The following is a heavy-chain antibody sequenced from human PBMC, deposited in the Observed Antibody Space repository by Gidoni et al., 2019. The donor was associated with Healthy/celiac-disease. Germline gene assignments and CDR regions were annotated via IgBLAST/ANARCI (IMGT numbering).Heavy chain of an antibody. D-gene: IGHD3-22*01. CDR2: IKSDGSST. CDR3: ASFGLGEESSGYRYFDY. V-gene: IGHV3-74*01. CDR1: GFTFSSYW. Sequence: EVQLVESGGGLVQPGGSLRLSCAASGFTFSSYWMHWVRQAPGKGLVWVSRIKSDGSSTSYADSVKGRFTISRDNAKNTPYLQMNSLRAEDTAVYYCASFGLGEESSGYRYFDYWGQGTLVTVSS. J-gene: IGHJ4*02.